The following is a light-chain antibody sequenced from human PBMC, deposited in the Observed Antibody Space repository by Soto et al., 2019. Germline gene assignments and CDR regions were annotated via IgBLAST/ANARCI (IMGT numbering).Light chain of an antibody. CDR2: EVN. CDR3: SSYTSSSTLV. J-gene: IGLJ1*01. CDR1: SSDVGGYNY. Sequence: QSALTQPASVSGSPGQSITISCTGTSSDVGGYNYVSWYQQHPGKAPKLMIYEVNNRPSGVSNRFSGSKSGNTASLTISGLQADDEAAYYCSSYTSSSTLVFGTGTKLTVL. V-gene: IGLV2-14*01.